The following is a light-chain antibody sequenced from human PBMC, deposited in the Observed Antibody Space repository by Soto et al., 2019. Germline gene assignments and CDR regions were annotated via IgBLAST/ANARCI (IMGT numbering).Light chain of an antibody. Sequence: DIQLTQSPSFLSASVGDRVTITCRASQGIRSYLAWYQQKPGKAPTLLIYAASTLQSGVPSRFSGSGSGTAFTLRISSLQPEDLATYYCQQLNSYMFTFGPGTKVDIK. J-gene: IGKJ3*01. CDR3: QQLNSYMFT. CDR1: QGIRSY. V-gene: IGKV1-9*01. CDR2: AAS.